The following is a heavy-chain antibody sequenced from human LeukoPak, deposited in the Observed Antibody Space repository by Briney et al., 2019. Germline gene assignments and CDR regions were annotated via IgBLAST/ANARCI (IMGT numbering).Heavy chain of an antibody. D-gene: IGHD6-13*01. V-gene: IGHV1-8*03. CDR2: MNPNSGNT. Sequence: ASVKVSCKASGYTFTSYDINWVRQATGQGLEWMGWMNPNSGNTAYAQKFQGRVIITRNTSISTAYMELSRLRSDDTAVYYCARVHTRFVAAADNYFDYWGQGTLVTVSS. J-gene: IGHJ4*02. CDR1: GYTFTSYD. CDR3: ARVHTRFVAAADNYFDY.